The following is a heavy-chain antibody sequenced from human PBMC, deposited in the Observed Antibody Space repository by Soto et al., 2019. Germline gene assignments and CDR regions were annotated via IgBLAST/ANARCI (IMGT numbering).Heavy chain of an antibody. CDR3: AREYPVHSAYFDY. CDR1: GASISRYY. CDR2: MYYSGNA. V-gene: IGHV4-59*01. Sequence: SETLSLTCTVFGASISRYYWSWIRQSPGKGLEWIGYMYYSGNANYNPSLRSRITISVDTSKNQFSLNLNSVTAADTAVYYCAREYPVHSAYFDYWGQGILVTVSS. D-gene: IGHD1-26*01. J-gene: IGHJ4*02.